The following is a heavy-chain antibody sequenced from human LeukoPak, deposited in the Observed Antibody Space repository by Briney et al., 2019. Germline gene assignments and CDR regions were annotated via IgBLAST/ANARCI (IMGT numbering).Heavy chain of an antibody. CDR2: IIPTLGIA. V-gene: IGHV1-69*02. D-gene: IGHD5-24*01. J-gene: IGHJ3*02. CDR1: GCTFSSYT. CDR3: ARGGRDGYNHGAFDI. Sequence: SVKVSCKASGCTFSSYTLSWVRQAPGQGLEWMGRIIPTLGIANYAQKFQGRVTITADKSTSTAYMELSSLRSEDTAVYYCARGGRDGYNHGAFDIWGQGTMVTVSS.